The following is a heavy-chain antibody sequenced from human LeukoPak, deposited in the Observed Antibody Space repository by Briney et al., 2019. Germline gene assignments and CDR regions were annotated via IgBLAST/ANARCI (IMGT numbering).Heavy chain of an antibody. D-gene: IGHD6-19*01. CDR1: GFTFSSYA. CDR3: ARVGAVAR. V-gene: IGHV3-30-3*01. Sequence: PGGSLRLSCAASGFTFSSYAMHWVRQAPGKGLEWVAVISYDGSNKYYADSVKGRFTISRDDSKNTLYPQMNSLRAEDTAVYYCARVGAVARWGQGTLVTVSS. CDR2: ISYDGSNK. J-gene: IGHJ4*02.